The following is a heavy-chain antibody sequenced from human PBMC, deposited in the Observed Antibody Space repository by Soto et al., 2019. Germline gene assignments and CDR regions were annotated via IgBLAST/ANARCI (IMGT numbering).Heavy chain of an antibody. CDR3: ARDLYPLAYYFDY. V-gene: IGHV1-18*04. CDR1: GYNFVNHG. J-gene: IGHJ4*02. CDR2: ISGHNGAT. Sequence: ASVKVSCKTSGYNFVNHGISWVRQAPGRGLEWLGWISGHNGATKYGKRLQGRVTMTIDTSTTTAYMELRSLRSDDTAVYYCARDLYPLAYYFDYWGQGTLVTVSS.